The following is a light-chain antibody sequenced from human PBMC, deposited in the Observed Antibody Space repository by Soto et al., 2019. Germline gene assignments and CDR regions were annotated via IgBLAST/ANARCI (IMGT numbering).Light chain of an antibody. J-gene: IGKJ1*01. V-gene: IGKV3-15*01. Sequence: EIVMTQSPATLSVSPGERSTLTCRASQGVYRNLAWYQQKPGQAPRLLIYGASTRATGIPARFSGSGSGTEFTLTISSLQSEDFAVYYCQQYNNWPRTFGQGTKVDIK. CDR1: QGVYRN. CDR2: GAS. CDR3: QQYNNWPRT.